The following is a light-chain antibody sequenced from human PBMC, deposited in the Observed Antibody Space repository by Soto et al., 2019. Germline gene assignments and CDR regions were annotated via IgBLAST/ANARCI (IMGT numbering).Light chain of an antibody. CDR1: QSVSNW. V-gene: IGKV1-5*01. CDR2: DVS. J-gene: IGKJ5*01. CDR3: QQSYRRRART. Sequence: DIELTQSPRNMSVSVGDRVTLTCRASQSVSNWLAWYQQKPGKAPTLLIYDVSRLETGFPSRFSGSGSGTDLTLTISSLQPADFATFYCQQSYRRRARTFGQGTRLEIK.